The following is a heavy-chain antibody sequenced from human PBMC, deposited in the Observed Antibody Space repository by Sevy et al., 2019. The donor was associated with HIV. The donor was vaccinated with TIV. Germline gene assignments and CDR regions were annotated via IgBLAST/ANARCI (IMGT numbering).Heavy chain of an antibody. CDR3: ARDGGYDSRGYDLSNY. Sequence: GGSLRLSCAASGFTSSTYAMHWVRQAPGKGLEWVAVISYDGSNTYYADSVKGRFTISRDSSKNTLYLQMNSLRAEDTAVYFCARDGGYDSRGYDLSNYWGQGTLVTVSS. D-gene: IGHD3-22*01. J-gene: IGHJ4*02. CDR2: ISYDGSNT. CDR1: GFTSSTYA. V-gene: IGHV3-30*04.